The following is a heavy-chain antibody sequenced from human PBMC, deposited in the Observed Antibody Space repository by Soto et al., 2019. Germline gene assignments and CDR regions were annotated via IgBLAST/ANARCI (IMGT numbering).Heavy chain of an antibody. D-gene: IGHD3-10*01. CDR3: ARGRQYYYGSGSYRPFDY. CDR2: IYYSGST. V-gene: IGHV4-59*01. CDR1: GGSISSYY. J-gene: IGHJ4*02. Sequence: QVQLQESGPGLVKPSETLSLTCTVSGGSISSYYWSWIRQPPGKGLEWIGYIYYSGSTNYNPSLKSRVTISVDTSKNQFSLKLSSVTAADTAVYYCARGRQYYYGSGSYRPFDYWGQGTLVTVSS.